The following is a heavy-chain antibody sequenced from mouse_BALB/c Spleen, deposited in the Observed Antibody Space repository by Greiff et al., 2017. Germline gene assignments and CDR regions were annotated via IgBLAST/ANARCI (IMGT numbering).Heavy chain of an antibody. CDR1: GYSITSDYA. J-gene: IGHJ4*01. D-gene: IGHD4-1*01. Sequence: EVKLQESGPGLVKPSQSLSLTCTVTGYSITSDYAWNWIRQFPGNKLEWMGYISYSGSTSYNPSLKSRISITRDTSKNQFFLQLNSVTTEDTATYYCARVGNWDREDYYAMDYWGQGTSVTVSS. V-gene: IGHV3-2*02. CDR3: ARVGNWDREDYYAMDY. CDR2: ISYSGST.